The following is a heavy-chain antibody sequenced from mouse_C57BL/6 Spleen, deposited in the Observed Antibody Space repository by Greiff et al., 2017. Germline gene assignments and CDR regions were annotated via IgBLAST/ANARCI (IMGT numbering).Heavy chain of an antibody. D-gene: IGHD2-4*01. V-gene: IGHV1-76*01. Sequence: VQLQQSGAELVRPGASVKLSCKASGYTFTDYYINWVKQRPGQGLEWIARIYPGSGNTYYNEKFKGKATLTAEKSSSTAYMQLSSLTSEDSAVYFCARRYYDYDVDYYAMDYWGQGTSVTVSS. J-gene: IGHJ4*01. CDR2: IYPGSGNT. CDR3: ARRYYDYDVDYYAMDY. CDR1: GYTFTDYY.